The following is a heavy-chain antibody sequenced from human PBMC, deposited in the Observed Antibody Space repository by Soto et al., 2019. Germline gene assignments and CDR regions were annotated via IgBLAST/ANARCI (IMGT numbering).Heavy chain of an antibody. D-gene: IGHD3-16*02. CDR3: ARLILGFTEPFDY. Sequence: SETLSLTCTVSGGSVRSSGYYWAWIRQPPGKGLEWIGSLYSSRKTYRNPSLKSRVTMSDDTSKNQLPLRLSSVTAADTAVYYCARLILGFTEPFDYWGQGTLVTVSS. CDR1: GGSVRSSGYY. CDR2: LYSSRKT. V-gene: IGHV4-39*01. J-gene: IGHJ4*02.